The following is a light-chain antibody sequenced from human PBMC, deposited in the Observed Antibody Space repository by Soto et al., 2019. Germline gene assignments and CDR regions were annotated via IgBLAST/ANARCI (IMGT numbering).Light chain of an antibody. CDR1: QSISSH. Sequence: EIVLTQSPATLSLSPGERATLSCRASQSISSHLAWYQQKPGQAPRLLMYDVSNRATDIPARFSGSGSGTDFTLTISSLEPEDFAVYYCQQRPNWPLNFGGGTKVEIK. CDR2: DVS. J-gene: IGKJ4*01. V-gene: IGKV3-11*01. CDR3: QQRPNWPLN.